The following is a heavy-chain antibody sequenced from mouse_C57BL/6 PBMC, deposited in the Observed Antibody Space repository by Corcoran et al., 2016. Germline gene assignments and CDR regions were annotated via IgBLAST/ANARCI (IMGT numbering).Heavy chain of an antibody. D-gene: IGHD1-1*01. Sequence: DVQLQESGPGLVKPSQSLSLTCSVTGYSITSGYYWNWIRQFPGNKLERMGYISYDGSNNYNPSLKNRISITRDTSKNQFFLKLNSVTTEDTATYYCARDVPPHYGSSYEYFDVWGTGTTVTVSS. J-gene: IGHJ1*03. CDR2: ISYDGSN. CDR1: GYSITSGYY. V-gene: IGHV3-6*01. CDR3: ARDVPPHYGSSYEYFDV.